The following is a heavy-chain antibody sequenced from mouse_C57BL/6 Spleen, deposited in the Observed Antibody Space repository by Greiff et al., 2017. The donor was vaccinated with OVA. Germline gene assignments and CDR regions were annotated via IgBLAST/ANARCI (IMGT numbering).Heavy chain of an antibody. Sequence: VQLQESGAELVKPGASVKISCKASGYAFSSYWMNWVKQRPGKGLEWIGQIYPGDGDTNYNGKFKGKATLTADKSSSTAYMQLSSLTSEDSAVYFCARGGYGSSSRFAYWGQGTLVTVSA. J-gene: IGHJ3*01. CDR2: IYPGDGDT. D-gene: IGHD1-1*01. CDR1: GYAFSSYW. V-gene: IGHV1-80*01. CDR3: ARGGYGSSSRFAY.